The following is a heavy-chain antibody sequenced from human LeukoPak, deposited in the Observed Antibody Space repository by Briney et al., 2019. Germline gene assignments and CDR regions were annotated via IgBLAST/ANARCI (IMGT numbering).Heavy chain of an antibody. CDR2: ISYEGAYK. CDR1: GFTFSSYA. Sequence: PGRSLRLSCAASGFTFSSYAMHWVRQAPGKGLEWVATISYEGAYKFYADSVKGRCTISRDNSMNTLYLQMNSLSAEDTAVYYCARMGYCTSTTCYHYFEYWGQGTLVIVSS. V-gene: IGHV3-30*04. CDR3: ARMGYCTSTTCYHYFEY. J-gene: IGHJ4*02. D-gene: IGHD2-2*01.